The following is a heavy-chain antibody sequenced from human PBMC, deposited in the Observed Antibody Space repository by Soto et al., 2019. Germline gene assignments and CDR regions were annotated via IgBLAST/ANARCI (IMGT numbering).Heavy chain of an antibody. J-gene: IGHJ5*01. D-gene: IGHD4-17*01. V-gene: IGHV1-2*02. Sequence: ASVKGSCTASGYTFTGYYMHWVRQAPGQGLEWMGWINPNSGGTNYAQKFQGRVTMTRDTSISTAYMELSRLRSDDTAVYYCARGRLRLPYNWVDSWAQGTLVTVSS. CDR2: INPNSGGT. CDR1: GYTFTGYY. CDR3: ARGRLRLPYNWVDS.